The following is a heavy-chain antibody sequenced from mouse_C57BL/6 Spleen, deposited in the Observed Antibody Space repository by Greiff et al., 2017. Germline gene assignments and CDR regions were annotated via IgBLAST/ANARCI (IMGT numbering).Heavy chain of an antibody. CDR1: GYTFTSYC. CDR3: AMSEDGYDGFAY. V-gene: IGHV1-53*01. CDR2: INPSNGGT. J-gene: IGHJ3*01. Sequence: QVQLQQPGTDLVKPGASVKLSCKASGYTFTSYCMHWVKQRPGQGLEWIGNINPSNGGTNYNEKFKSKATLTVDKSSSTEYLQLSSLASEDSAVYNCAMSEDGYDGFAYRGEGTLVTVSA. D-gene: IGHD2-2*01.